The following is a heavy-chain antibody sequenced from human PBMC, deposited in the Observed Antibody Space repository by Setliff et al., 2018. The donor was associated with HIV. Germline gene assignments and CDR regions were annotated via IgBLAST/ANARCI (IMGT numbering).Heavy chain of an antibody. Sequence: SSETLSLTCTVSGGSISSYYWSWIRQPAGKGLEWIGRIYTSGNTNYNPSLKSRVTMSVDTSKNQFSLNLSSVTAADTAVYYCARGSGYYYSNFYMDVWGKGTTVTVS. CDR2: IYTSGNT. V-gene: IGHV4-4*07. CDR3: ARGSGYYYSNFYMDV. J-gene: IGHJ6*03. D-gene: IGHD3-3*01. CDR1: GGSISSYY.